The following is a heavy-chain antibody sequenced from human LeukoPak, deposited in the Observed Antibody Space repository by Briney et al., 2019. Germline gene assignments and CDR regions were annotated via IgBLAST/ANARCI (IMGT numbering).Heavy chain of an antibody. CDR3: AREDKYSSSPYFDY. CDR2: IYYSGST. Sequence: PSETLSLTCTVSGVSISSGGYYWSWLRQHPGKGLEWIGYIYYSGSTYYNPSLKSRVTISVDTSKNQFSLKLSSVTAADTAVYYCAREDKYSSSPYFDYWGQGTLVTVSS. V-gene: IGHV4-31*03. D-gene: IGHD6-6*01. CDR1: GVSISSGGYY. J-gene: IGHJ4*02.